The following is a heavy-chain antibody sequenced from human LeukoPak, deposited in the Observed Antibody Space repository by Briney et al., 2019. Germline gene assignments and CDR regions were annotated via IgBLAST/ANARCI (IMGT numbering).Heavy chain of an antibody. Sequence: PGGSLRLSCAASGFTISSYALHWVRHAPGKGQERVAVISYDGSNKYYADSVKGRFTISRDNSEKTLYLQMNSLRAEDTAVYYCARDPRWQQLGKFDCWGQGTLVTVSS. D-gene: IGHD6-13*01. CDR2: ISYDGSNK. V-gene: IGHV3-30*01. CDR3: ARDPRWQQLGKFDC. CDR1: GFTISSYA. J-gene: IGHJ4*02.